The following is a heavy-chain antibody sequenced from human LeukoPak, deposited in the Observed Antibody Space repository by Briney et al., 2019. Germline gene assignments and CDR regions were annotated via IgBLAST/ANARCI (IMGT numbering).Heavy chain of an antibody. V-gene: IGHV3-23*01. CDR2: ISGSGGST. D-gene: IGHD2-21*01. CDR1: GFTFSSYA. J-gene: IGHJ4*02. Sequence: PGGSLRLSCAASGFTFSSYAMSWVRQAPGKGLEWVSAISGSGGSTYYADSVKGRFTISRDSSKNTLYLQMKSLRAEDTAVCYCAKDLSVRHIVGKNVFDYWGQGTLVTVSS. CDR3: AKDLSVRHIVGKNVFDY.